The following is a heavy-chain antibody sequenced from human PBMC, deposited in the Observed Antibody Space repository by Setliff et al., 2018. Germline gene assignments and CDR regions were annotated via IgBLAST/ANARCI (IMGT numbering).Heavy chain of an antibody. Sequence: SETLSLTCTVSGGSVSSSSYYWGWIRQPPGKGLEWIGTIYYSGTTYYSPSLKSRVTISVDTSKNQFSLKLTSVTAADTAIYYCARQFRYPGIAVAGIDYWGQGTLVTVSS. CDR3: ARQFRYPGIAVAGIDY. J-gene: IGHJ4*02. CDR2: IYYSGTT. V-gene: IGHV4-39*01. D-gene: IGHD6-19*01. CDR1: GGSVSSSSYY.